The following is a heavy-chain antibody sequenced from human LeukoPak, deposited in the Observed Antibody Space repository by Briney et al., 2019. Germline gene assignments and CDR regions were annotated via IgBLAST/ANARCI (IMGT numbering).Heavy chain of an antibody. CDR3: AKDIQLWYLFDY. J-gene: IGHJ4*02. D-gene: IGHD5-18*01. CDR1: GFTFSSYA. Sequence: GGSLRLSCAASGFTFSSYAMSWVRQAPGKGLEWVSSISSTSSIIKYADSVRGRFTISRDNTKNSLYLQLNSLRAEDTAVYYCAKDIQLWYLFDYWGQGTLVTVSS. V-gene: IGHV3-21*01. CDR2: ISSTSSII.